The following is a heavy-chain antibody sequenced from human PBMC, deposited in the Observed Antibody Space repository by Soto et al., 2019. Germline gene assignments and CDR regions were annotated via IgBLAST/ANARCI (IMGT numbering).Heavy chain of an antibody. CDR2: IYYSGST. D-gene: IGHD3-9*01. J-gene: IGHJ4*02. V-gene: IGHV4-39*01. CDR3: KVTGYYLDY. Sequence: PSETLSLTCTVSGGSISSSSYDWGWIRQPPGKGLEWIGSIYYSGSTYYNPSLKSRVTISVDTSKNQFSLKLSSVTAADTAVYYCKVTGYYLDYWGQGTLVTVSS. CDR1: GGSISSSSYD.